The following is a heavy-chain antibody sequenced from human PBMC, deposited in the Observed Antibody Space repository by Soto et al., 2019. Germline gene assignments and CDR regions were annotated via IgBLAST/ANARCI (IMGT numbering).Heavy chain of an antibody. CDR3: ARPDYGDYVDY. CDR1: GGSISSSSYY. J-gene: IGHJ4*02. CDR2: IYYSGST. Sequence: SETLSLTCTVSGGSISSSSYYWGWIRQPPGKGLEWIGSIYYSGSTYYNPSLKSRVTISVDTSKNQFSLKLSSVTAADTAVYYCARPDYGDYVDYWGQATLVTVSS. D-gene: IGHD4-17*01. V-gene: IGHV4-39*01.